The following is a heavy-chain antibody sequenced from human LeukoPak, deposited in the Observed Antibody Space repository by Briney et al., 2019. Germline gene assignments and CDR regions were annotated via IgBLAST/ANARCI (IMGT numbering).Heavy chain of an antibody. J-gene: IGHJ4*02. Sequence: PSETLSLTCTVSGGSISSYYWSWIRQPPGKGLEWIGYIYYSGSTNYNPSLKSRVTISVDTSKNQFSLKLSSVTAADTAVYYCARGGSSGYPIDYWGQGTLVTVSS. V-gene: IGHV4-59*01. CDR2: IYYSGST. CDR1: GGSISSYY. D-gene: IGHD3-22*01. CDR3: ARGGSSGYPIDY.